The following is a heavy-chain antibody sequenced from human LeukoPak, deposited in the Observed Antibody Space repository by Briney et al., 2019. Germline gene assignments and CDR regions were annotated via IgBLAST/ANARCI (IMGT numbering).Heavy chain of an antibody. CDR3: ARGGSGSYYNLLYFDY. J-gene: IGHJ4*02. CDR2: IYSGGST. Sequence: GGSLRLSCAASGFTVSSNYMSWVRQAPGKGLEWASVIYSGGSTYYADSVKGRFTISRDNSKNTLYLQMNSLRAEDTAVYYCARGGSGSYYNLLYFDYWGQGTLVTVSS. CDR1: GFTVSSNY. D-gene: IGHD3-10*01. V-gene: IGHV3-66*01.